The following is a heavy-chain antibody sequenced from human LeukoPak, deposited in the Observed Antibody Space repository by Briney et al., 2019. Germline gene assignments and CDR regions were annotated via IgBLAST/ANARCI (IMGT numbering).Heavy chain of an antibody. CDR1: GVSVSSDNW. CDR2: THRSGDT. CDR3: ATRDQSRTYRAPADC. Sequence: SETLSLTCAVYGVSVSSDNWWTWVRQSPGNGLEWIGETHRSGDTKYNPSLNGRVTISIDNSNNRLSLNLRYVTAADTAMYYCATRDQSRTYRAPADCWGQGTLATVSS. J-gene: IGHJ4*02. V-gene: IGHV4-4*02. D-gene: IGHD5-24*01.